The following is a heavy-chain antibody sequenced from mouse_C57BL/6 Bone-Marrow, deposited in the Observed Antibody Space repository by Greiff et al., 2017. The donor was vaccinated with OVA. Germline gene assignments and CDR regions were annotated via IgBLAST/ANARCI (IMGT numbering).Heavy chain of an antibody. V-gene: IGHV2-5*01. CDR1: GFSLTSYG. CDR2: IWRGGST. CDR3: ANYYGSISYYYAMDY. D-gene: IGHD1-1*01. J-gene: IGHJ4*01. Sequence: VMLVESGPGLVQPSQSLSITCTVSGFSLTSYGVHWVRQSPGKGLEWLGVIWRGGSTDYNAAFMSRLSITKDNSKSQVFFKMNSLQADDTAIYYCANYYGSISYYYAMDYWGQGTSVTVSS.